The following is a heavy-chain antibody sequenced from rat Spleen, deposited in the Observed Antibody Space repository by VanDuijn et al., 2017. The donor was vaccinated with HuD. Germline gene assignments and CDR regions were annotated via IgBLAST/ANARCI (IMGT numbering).Heavy chain of an antibody. CDR1: GFTFSDYY. Sequence: EVQLVESDGGVVQPGRSLKISCAASGFTFSDYYMAWVRQAPTKGLEWVATISYDGSSTYYRDSVNGRFTISRDNAKSTLYLQMDSLRSEDTATYYCARAGDGEYAYWFAYWGQGTLVTVSS. D-gene: IGHD1-11*01. CDR3: ARAGDGEYAYWFAY. V-gene: IGHV5-29*01. CDR2: ISYDGSST. J-gene: IGHJ3*01.